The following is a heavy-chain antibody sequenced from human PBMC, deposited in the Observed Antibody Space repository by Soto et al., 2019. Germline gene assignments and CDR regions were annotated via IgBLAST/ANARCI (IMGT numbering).Heavy chain of an antibody. CDR3: ARPIVATTYYYYGMDV. D-gene: IGHD5-12*01. V-gene: IGHV1-69*02. CDR2: IIPILGIA. J-gene: IGHJ6*02. Sequence: QVKLVQSGAEVKKPGSSVKVSCKASGGTFSSYTISWVRQAPGQGLEWMGRIIPILGIANYAQKFQGRVTITGDKSTSTAYMELSSLRSEDTAVYYCARPIVATTYYYYGMDVWGQGTTVTVSS. CDR1: GGTFSSYT.